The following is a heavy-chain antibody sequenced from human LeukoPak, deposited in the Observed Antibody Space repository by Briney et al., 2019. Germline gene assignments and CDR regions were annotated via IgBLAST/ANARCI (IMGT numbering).Heavy chain of an antibody. Sequence: PSETLSLTCTVSGDSIGSGPYYWSWIRQPAGKGLEWVGRISTTGNSNYNPSLKSRVTISLDTSNNQFFLKLSSVTAADTAVYYCASDSDSDEVFDYWGQGTLVTVSS. V-gene: IGHV4-61*02. CDR2: ISTTGNS. CDR3: ASDSDSDEVFDY. J-gene: IGHJ4*02. CDR1: GDSIGSGPYY. D-gene: IGHD2-15*01.